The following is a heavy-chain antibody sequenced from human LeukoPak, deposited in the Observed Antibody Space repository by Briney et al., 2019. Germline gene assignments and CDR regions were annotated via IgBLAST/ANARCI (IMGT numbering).Heavy chain of an antibody. CDR2: ISYDGRSE. CDR1: GFTFSSYG. D-gene: IGHD3-10*02. V-gene: IGHV3-30*18. CDR3: AKDMARLFEELSSGMDV. J-gene: IGHJ6*02. Sequence: GRSQRLSCAASGFTFSSYGIHWVRQVPGKGLEWLAVISYDGRSEYYADSVKGRFTISRDNSKNTVYLQMNSLRAEDTAVYYCAKDMARLFEELSSGMDVWGQGTTVTVSS.